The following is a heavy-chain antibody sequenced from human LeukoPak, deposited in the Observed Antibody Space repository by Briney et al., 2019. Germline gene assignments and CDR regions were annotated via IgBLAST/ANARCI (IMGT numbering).Heavy chain of an antibody. J-gene: IGHJ6*03. V-gene: IGHV4-34*01. Sequence: PSETLSLTCAVYGGSFSGYYWSWIRQPPGKGLEWIGEINHSGSTNYNPSLKSRVTISVDTSKNQFSLKLSSVTAADTAVYYCARQMSGAYYYGSGSYPIYMDVWGKGTTVTISS. CDR1: GGSFSGYY. CDR2: INHSGST. CDR3: ARQMSGAYYYGSGSYPIYMDV. D-gene: IGHD3-10*01.